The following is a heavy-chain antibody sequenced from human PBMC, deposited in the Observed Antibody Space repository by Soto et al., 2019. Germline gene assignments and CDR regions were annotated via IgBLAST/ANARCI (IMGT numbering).Heavy chain of an antibody. CDR3: AKASHPN. CDR2: ISYDGSNK. V-gene: IGHV3-30*18. J-gene: IGHJ4*02. CDR1: GFTFSSYG. Sequence: QVQLVDSGGGVVQPGRSLRLSCAASGFTFSSYGMHWVRQAPGKGLEWVAVISYDGSNKYYADSVKGRFTISRDNSKNTLYLQMNSLRAEDTAVYYCAKASHPNWGQGTLVTVSS.